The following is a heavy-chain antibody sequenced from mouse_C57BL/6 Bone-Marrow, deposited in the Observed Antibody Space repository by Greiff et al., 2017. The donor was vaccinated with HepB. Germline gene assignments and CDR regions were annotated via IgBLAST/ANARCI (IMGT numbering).Heavy chain of an antibody. CDR2: ISSGGSYT. J-gene: IGHJ2*01. CDR1: GFTFSSYG. D-gene: IGHD1-1*01. CDR3: ARHDYGSNFDY. Sequence: EVKVVESGGDLVKPGGSLKLSCAASGFTFSSYGMSWVRQTPDKRLEWVATISSGGSYTYYPDSVKGRFTISRDNAKNTLYLQMSSLKSEDTAMYYCARHDYGSNFDYWGQGTTLTVSS. V-gene: IGHV5-6*01.